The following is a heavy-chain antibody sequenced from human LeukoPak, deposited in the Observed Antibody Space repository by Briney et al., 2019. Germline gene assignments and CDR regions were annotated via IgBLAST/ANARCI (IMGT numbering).Heavy chain of an antibody. CDR2: IYYSGSS. D-gene: IGHD2-2*01. CDR3: ARARYCSSTSCFPGYYYYYGMDV. Sequence: PSQTLSLTCTVSGGSTGSGGYYWSWIRQHPGKGLEWIEYIYYSGSSYYNPSLKSRVTISVDTSKNQFSLKLSSVTAADTAVYYCARARYCSSTSCFPGYYYYYGMDVWGQGTTVTVSS. V-gene: IGHV4-31*03. J-gene: IGHJ6*02. CDR1: GGSTGSGGYY.